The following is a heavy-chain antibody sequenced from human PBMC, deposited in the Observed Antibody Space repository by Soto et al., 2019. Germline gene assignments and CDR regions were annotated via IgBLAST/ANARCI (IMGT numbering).Heavy chain of an antibody. Sequence: QIQLLQSGAEVKKPGASVKVTCKASGYTFRNFGISWVRQAPGQGLEWMGWISAYNANANYAQKFQGRLTMTADTSTSTDYMELRSLRSDDTAVYYCARENSYFDYWGQGTRVTVSS. CDR2: ISAYNANA. V-gene: IGHV1-18*01. J-gene: IGHJ4*02. CDR1: GYTFRNFG. CDR3: ARENSYFDY.